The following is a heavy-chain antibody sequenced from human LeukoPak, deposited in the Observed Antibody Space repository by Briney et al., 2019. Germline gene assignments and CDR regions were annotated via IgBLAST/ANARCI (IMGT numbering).Heavy chain of an antibody. Sequence: GESLKISCKGSGYGFSSYWIGWVRQMPGKGLEYMGIICPGDSDTRYSQSFQGQVTISADKSITTAYLQWTSLKASDTAMYYCSRSPQGLILDYWGQGTLVTVSS. V-gene: IGHV5-51*01. CDR2: ICPGDSDT. CDR1: GYGFSSYW. D-gene: IGHD3-22*01. J-gene: IGHJ4*02. CDR3: SRSPQGLILDY.